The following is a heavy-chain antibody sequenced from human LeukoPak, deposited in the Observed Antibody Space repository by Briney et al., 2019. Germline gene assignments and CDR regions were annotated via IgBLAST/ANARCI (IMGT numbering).Heavy chain of an antibody. V-gene: IGHV4-4*09. D-gene: IGHD3-3*01. CDR1: GGSISSYY. CDR3: ARGGLKPYYDFWSGYSEPYNWFDP. Sequence: SETLSLTCTVSGGSISSYYWSWIRQPPGKGLEWIGYIYTSGSTNYNPSLKSRVTISVDTSKNQFSLKLSSVTAADTAVYYCARGGLKPYYDFWSGYSEPYNWFDPWGQGTLVTVSS. CDR2: IYTSGST. J-gene: IGHJ5*02.